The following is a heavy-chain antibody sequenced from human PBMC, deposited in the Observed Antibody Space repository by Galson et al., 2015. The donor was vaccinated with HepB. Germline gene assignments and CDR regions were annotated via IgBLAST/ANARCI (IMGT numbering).Heavy chain of an antibody. CDR2: IYPGDSDT. J-gene: IGHJ4*02. CDR1: GYSFTSYW. Sequence: SGAEVKKPGEFLKISCKGSGYSFTSYWIGWVRQMPGKGLEWMGIIYPGDSDTRYSPSFQGQVTISADKSISTAYLQWSSLKASDTAMYYCARLSYCSGGSCYYFFDYWGQGTLVTVSS. V-gene: IGHV5-51*01. CDR3: ARLSYCSGGSCYYFFDY. D-gene: IGHD2-15*01.